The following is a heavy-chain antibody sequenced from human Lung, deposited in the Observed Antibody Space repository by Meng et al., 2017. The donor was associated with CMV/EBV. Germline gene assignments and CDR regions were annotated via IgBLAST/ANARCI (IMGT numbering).Heavy chain of an antibody. CDR2: IKSKISGGAI. J-gene: IGHJ3*01. D-gene: IGHD3-22*01. V-gene: IGHV3-15*01. CDR3: VIDDYYDLSGQYYDAFDV. CDR1: GFSFSTAW. Sequence: GESLKISCAASGFSFSTAWMSWVRQAPGKGLEWVGRIKSKISGGAIDYAESVKDRFTIGREDSKTTLYLEMTGLKTEDTAMYYCVIDDYYDLSGQYYDAFDVWGRGTXVTVSS.